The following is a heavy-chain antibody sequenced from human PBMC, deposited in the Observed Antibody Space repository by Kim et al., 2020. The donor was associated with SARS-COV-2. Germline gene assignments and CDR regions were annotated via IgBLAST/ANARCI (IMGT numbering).Heavy chain of an antibody. J-gene: IGHJ3*01. CDR2: IYSSGNT. V-gene: IGHV4-31*03. CDR3: ARRNGAAAFDV. Sequence: SETLSLTCSVSGDSVSSAGHYWGWIRQHPEKGLEWIGYIYSSGNTYYNPSLKSRLSISIDTSANQFFVKLDSVTAADTAVYYCARRNGAAAFDVWGQGTVVIVSS. D-gene: IGHD6-25*01. CDR1: GDSVSSAGHY.